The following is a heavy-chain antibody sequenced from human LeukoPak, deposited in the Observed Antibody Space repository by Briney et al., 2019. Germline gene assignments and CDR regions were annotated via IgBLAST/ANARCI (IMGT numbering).Heavy chain of an antibody. CDR1: GYTFTGYY. J-gene: IGHJ6*03. V-gene: IGHV1-2*02. Sequence: ASVKVSCKASGYTFTGYYMHWVRQAPGQGLEWMGWINPNSGGTNYAQKFQGRVTMTRDTSISTAYMELSRLRSDDTAVYYCTRGYYYGSGSYYNPYYYYMDVWGKGTTVTISS. D-gene: IGHD3-10*01. CDR3: TRGYYYGSGSYYNPYYYYMDV. CDR2: INPNSGGT.